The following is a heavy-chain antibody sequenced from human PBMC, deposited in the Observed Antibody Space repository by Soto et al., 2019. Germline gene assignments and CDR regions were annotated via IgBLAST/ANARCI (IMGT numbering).Heavy chain of an antibody. Sequence: QVQLVQSGAEVKKPGASVKVSCKASGYTFNHSGISWVRQAPGRGLEWMGWSSAKNGNTNYAQKFQGRVTMTTDTATRTAYMDLRSLRSDDTAVYFCARDLGDNEVVSDATEFDHWGQGTLVTVSS. CDR3: ARDLGDNEVVSDATEFDH. V-gene: IGHV1-18*04. CDR2: SSAKNGNT. D-gene: IGHD3-16*01. J-gene: IGHJ4*02. CDR1: GYTFNHSG.